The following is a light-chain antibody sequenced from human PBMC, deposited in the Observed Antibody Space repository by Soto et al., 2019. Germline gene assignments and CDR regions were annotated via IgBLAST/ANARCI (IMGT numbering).Light chain of an antibody. V-gene: IGKV3-15*01. Sequence: EIMMTQSPATLSVTPGERATLSCRASQSVSSNLAWYQQKPGQAPRLLIYGASTRATGIPARFSGSGSGTDFTLTVSRLEPEDFAVYYCQQYGNSPPETFGQGTRLEI. CDR2: GAS. CDR3: QQYGNSPPET. CDR1: QSVSSN. J-gene: IGKJ5*01.